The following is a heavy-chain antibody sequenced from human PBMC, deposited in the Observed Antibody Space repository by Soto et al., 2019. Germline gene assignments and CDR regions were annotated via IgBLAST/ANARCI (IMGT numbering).Heavy chain of an antibody. V-gene: IGHV4-59*01. CDR3: ARVGYCSSTSCRPFDY. CDR1: GGSISSYY. Sequence: PSETLSLTCTVSGGSISSYYWSWIRQPPGKGLEWIGYIYYSGSTNYNPSPKSRVTISVDTSKNQFSLKLSSVTAADTAVYYCARVGYCSSTSCRPFDYWGQGTLVTV. J-gene: IGHJ4*02. CDR2: IYYSGST. D-gene: IGHD2-2*01.